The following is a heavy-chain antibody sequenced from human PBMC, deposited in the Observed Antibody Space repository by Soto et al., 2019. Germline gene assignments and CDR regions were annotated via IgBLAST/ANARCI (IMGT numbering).Heavy chain of an antibody. Sequence: PSETLSLTCAVYGGSFSGYYWSWIRQPPGKGLEWIGEINHSGSTNYNPSLKSRVTISVDTSKNQFSLKLSSVTAADTAVYYCARWARVYYYYGMDVWGQGTTVTVSS. J-gene: IGHJ6*02. CDR2: INHSGST. CDR3: ARWARVYYYYGMDV. V-gene: IGHV4-34*01. CDR1: GGSFSGYY.